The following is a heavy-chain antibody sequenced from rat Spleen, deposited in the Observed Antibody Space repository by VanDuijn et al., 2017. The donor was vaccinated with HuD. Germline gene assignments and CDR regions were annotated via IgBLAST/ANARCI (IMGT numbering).Heavy chain of an antibody. J-gene: IGHJ2*01. CDR3: ARADTMAAMGHY. CDR1: GFSLSNYG. Sequence: QVQLKESGPGLVQPSQTLSLTCTVSGFSLSNYGVIWVRQPPGKGLEWMGVIWGNGNANYNSALKSRLNISRDTSKSQVFLKMNNLQTEDTAMYFCARADTMAAMGHYWGQGVMVTVSS. V-gene: IGHV2S61*01. D-gene: IGHD1-2*01. CDR2: IWGNGNA.